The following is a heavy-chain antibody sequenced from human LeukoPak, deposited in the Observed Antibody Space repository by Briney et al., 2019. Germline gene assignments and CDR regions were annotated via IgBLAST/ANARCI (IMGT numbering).Heavy chain of an antibody. CDR1: GGSISSYY. CDR2: IYYSGST. CDR3: ARNEEGSGVPAYFDL. V-gene: IGHV4-59*01. D-gene: IGHD2-15*01. J-gene: IGHJ2*01. Sequence: SETLSLTCTVSGGSISSYYWSWIRQPPGKGLEWIGYIYYSGSTNYNPSLKSRVTISVDTSKNQFSLKLSSVTAADTAVYYCARNEEGSGVPAYFDLWGRGTLVTDSS.